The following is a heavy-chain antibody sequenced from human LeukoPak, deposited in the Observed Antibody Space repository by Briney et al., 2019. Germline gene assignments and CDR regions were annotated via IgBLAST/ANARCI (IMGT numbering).Heavy chain of an antibody. CDR1: GGSISSGDYY. CDR2: IYYSGST. D-gene: IGHD1-26*01. V-gene: IGHV4-30-4*01. Sequence: SETLSLTCTVSGGSISSGDYYWSWIRQPPGKGLEWIGYIYYSGSTYYNPSLKSRVTISVDTSKNQFSLKLSSVTAADTAVYYCARVAAVGATKTPPLNTYYFDYWGQGTLVTVSS. J-gene: IGHJ4*02. CDR3: ARVAAVGATKTPPLNTYYFDY.